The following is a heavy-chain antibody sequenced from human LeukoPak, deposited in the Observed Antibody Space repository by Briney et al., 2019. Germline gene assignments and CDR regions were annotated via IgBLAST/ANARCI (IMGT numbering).Heavy chain of an antibody. CDR2: IKQDGSEK. J-gene: IGHJ4*02. D-gene: IGHD3-9*01. CDR3: ARVEEGILTGYFDY. Sequence: PGGSLRLSCAASGFTFSSYWMSWVRQAPGKGLEWVANIKQDGSEKYYVDSVKGRFTISRDNAKNSLYLQMNSLRAEDTAVYYCARVEEGILTGYFDYWGQGTLVTVSS. CDR1: GFTFSSYW. V-gene: IGHV3-7*01.